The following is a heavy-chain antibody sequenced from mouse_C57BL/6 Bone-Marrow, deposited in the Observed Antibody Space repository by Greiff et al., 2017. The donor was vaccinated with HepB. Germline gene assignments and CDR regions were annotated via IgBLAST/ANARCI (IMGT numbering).Heavy chain of an antibody. Sequence: EVNVVESGGGLVKPGGSLKLSCAASGFTFSSYAMSWVRQTPEKRLEWVATISDGGSYTYYPDNVKGRFTISRDNAKNNLYLQMSHLKSEDTAMYYCARDSRRGFAYWGQGTLVTVSA. CDR3: ARDSRRGFAY. J-gene: IGHJ3*01. CDR1: GFTFSSYA. CDR2: ISDGGSYT. D-gene: IGHD1-1*01. V-gene: IGHV5-4*01.